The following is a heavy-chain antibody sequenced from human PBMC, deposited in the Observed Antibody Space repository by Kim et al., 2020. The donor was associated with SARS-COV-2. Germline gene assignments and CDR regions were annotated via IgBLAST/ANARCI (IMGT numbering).Heavy chain of an antibody. CDR3: ARDKGEGLRYFDWSLSLYGMDC. Sequence: SETLSLTCTVSGGSISSGDYYWSWIRQPPGKGLEWIGYIYYSGRTYYNPSLKSRVTISVDTSKNQFSLKLSSVTAADTAVYYCARDKGEGLRYFDWSLSLYGMDCWGQGTTVTVSS. D-gene: IGHD3-9*01. CDR2: IYYSGRT. V-gene: IGHV4-30-4*01. J-gene: IGHJ6*02. CDR1: GGSISSGDYY.